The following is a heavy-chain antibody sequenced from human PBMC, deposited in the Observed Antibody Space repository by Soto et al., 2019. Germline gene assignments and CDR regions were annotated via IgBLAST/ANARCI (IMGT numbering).Heavy chain of an antibody. CDR1: RFTFSIYA. J-gene: IGHJ4*02. D-gene: IGHD5-12*01. Sequence: GGSLRLSCAASRFTFSIYAMGWVRQAPGEGLEWVSAISDSGDNTYYADSVKGRFTISRDNSRNTLHLQMNSLRAEDSALYYCLTRGRGFYHGSGHDWGQGTLVTVSS. V-gene: IGHV3-23*01. CDR2: ISDSGDNT. CDR3: LTRGRGFYHGSGHD.